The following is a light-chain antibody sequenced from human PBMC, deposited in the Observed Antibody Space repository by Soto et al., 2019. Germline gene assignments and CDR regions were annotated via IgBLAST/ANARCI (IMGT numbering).Light chain of an antibody. CDR1: QSMSGW. J-gene: IGKJ2*04. CDR2: AAS. Sequence: HSRSTLSTSVRDRVTITCRAGQSMSGWLAWYQQKPGKAPKLLIYAASSLQSGVPSRFSGSGSGTDFTLTISSLQHDDFATYYCEQYNRRWRFG. V-gene: IGKV1-5*01. CDR3: EQYNRRWR.